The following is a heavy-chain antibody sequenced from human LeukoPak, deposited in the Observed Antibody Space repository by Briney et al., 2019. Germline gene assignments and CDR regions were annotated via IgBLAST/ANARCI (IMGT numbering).Heavy chain of an antibody. J-gene: IGHJ6*03. V-gene: IGHV1-18*01. Sequence: ASVKVSCKASGYTFTSYGISWVRKALGQGLKGMGWISAYNGNTNYAQKLQGRVTMTTDTSTSTAYMELRSLRSDDTAVYYCARLSTSAPYYYYYMDVWGKGTTVTVSS. CDR2: ISAYNGNT. CDR1: GYTFTSYG. D-gene: IGHD3-16*01. CDR3: ARLSTSAPYYYYYMDV.